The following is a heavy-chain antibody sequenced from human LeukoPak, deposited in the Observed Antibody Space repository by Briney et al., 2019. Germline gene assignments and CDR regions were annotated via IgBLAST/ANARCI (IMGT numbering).Heavy chain of an antibody. V-gene: IGHV3-21*01. CDR1: GFTLSSYT. J-gene: IGHJ4*02. CDR2: ISSSSSYI. CDR3: AIDGRCGGDCYAS. Sequence: GGSLDLSCAASGFTLSSYTRNGVRQAPGKGLEWVSIISSSSSYIYYADSVKGRFTISRDNAKNALYLHMNSLRVEGTAVYYCAIDGRCGGDCYASWGQESLVTVSS. D-gene: IGHD2-21*02.